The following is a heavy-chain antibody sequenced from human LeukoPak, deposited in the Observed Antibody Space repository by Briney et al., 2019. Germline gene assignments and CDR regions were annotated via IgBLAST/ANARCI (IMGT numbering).Heavy chain of an antibody. J-gene: IGHJ4*02. Sequence: PGGSLRLSCAASGFTFSSYXXSWVRQAXXXXXXXXXNIKQDGSEKYYVDSVKGRFTISRDNAKNSLYLQMNSLRAEDTAVYYCARTHSSSWSYYFDYWGQGTLVTVSS. V-gene: IGHV3-7*01. CDR2: IKQDGSEK. CDR1: GFTFSSYX. CDR3: ARTHSSSWSYYFDY. D-gene: IGHD6-13*01.